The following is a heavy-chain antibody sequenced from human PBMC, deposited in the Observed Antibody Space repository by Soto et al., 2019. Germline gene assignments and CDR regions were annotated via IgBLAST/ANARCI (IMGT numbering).Heavy chain of an antibody. D-gene: IGHD3-16*02. CDR2: ISAYNGNT. CDR1: DYTFTSYG. J-gene: IGHJ3*02. Sequence: GASVKVSCKASDYTFTSYGISWVRQAPGQGLEWMGWISAYNGNTNYAQKLQGRVTMTTDTSTSTAYMELRSLRSDDTAVYYCVSTPSDAFDIWGQGTMVTVSS. CDR3: VSTPSDAFDI. V-gene: IGHV1-18*01.